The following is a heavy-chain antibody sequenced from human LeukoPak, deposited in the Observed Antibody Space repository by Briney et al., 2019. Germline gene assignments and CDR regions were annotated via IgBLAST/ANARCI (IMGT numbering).Heavy chain of an antibody. J-gene: IGHJ3*01. D-gene: IGHD3-9*01. CDR3: ARDDTYYEILTGYFDAFDL. V-gene: IGHV3-23*01. Sequence: GGSLRLSCAASGFTFSSYAMSWVRQAPGKGLEWVSAISGSGGSTYYADSVKGRFTISRDNAEKSLSLQMTSLRAEDTAVYYCARDDTYYEILTGYFDAFDLWGQGTMVTVSS. CDR1: GFTFSSYA. CDR2: ISGSGGST.